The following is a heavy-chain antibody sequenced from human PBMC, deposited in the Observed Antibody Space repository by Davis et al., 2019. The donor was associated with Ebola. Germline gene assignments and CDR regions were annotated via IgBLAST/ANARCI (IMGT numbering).Heavy chain of an antibody. CDR2: IGTAGDT. D-gene: IGHD6-13*01. Sequence: GESLKISCAASGFSFRTYDMHWVRQVTGKTLEWVSAIGTAGDTYYPASVKGRFTISRDNAKNTLYLQMNSLRAEDTAVYYCARDRYSSSWLQGFDPWGQGTLVTVSS. CDR1: GFSFRTYD. J-gene: IGHJ5*02. V-gene: IGHV3-13*01. CDR3: ARDRYSSSWLQGFDP.